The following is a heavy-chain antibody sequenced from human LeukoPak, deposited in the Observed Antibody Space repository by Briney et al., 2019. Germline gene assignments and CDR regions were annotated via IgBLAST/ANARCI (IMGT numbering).Heavy chain of an antibody. J-gene: IGHJ5*02. Sequence: PGGSLRLSCAASGFAFSSYWMHWVRHAPGKGLVWDSRINSDGSSTTYADSVQDRFTISRDNAKNTLYLQMNRLRADDTAVYYCARSVYSYYANWFDPWGQGTLVTVSS. CDR1: GFAFSSYW. CDR3: ARSVYSYYANWFDP. D-gene: IGHD4-11*01. V-gene: IGHV3-74*01. CDR2: INSDGSST.